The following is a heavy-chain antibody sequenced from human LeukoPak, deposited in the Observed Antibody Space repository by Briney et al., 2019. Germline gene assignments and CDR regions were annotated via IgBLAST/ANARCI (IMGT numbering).Heavy chain of an antibody. J-gene: IGHJ4*02. Sequence: PSETLSLTCTVSGYSISSGYYWGWIRQPPGKGLEWIGEINHSGSTNYNPSLKSRVTISVDTSKNQFSLKLSSVTAADTAVYYCARDSVGATYGFDYWGQGTLVTVSS. D-gene: IGHD1-26*01. V-gene: IGHV4-38-2*02. CDR2: INHSGST. CDR3: ARDSVGATYGFDY. CDR1: GYSISSGYY.